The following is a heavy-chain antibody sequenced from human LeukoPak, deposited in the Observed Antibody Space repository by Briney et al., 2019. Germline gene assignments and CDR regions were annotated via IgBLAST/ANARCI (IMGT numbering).Heavy chain of an antibody. Sequence: PGRSLRLSCAAPGFTFSSYAMHWVRQAPPKGLQWVAGISYDGSNKYYADSVKGRFTISRDNSKNTLYLQMNSLRAEDTAVYYCARGRCSSTSCLSDYWGQGTLVTVSS. J-gene: IGHJ4*02. D-gene: IGHD2-2*01. V-gene: IGHV3-30-3*01. CDR1: GFTFSSYA. CDR3: ARGRCSSTSCLSDY. CDR2: ISYDGSNK.